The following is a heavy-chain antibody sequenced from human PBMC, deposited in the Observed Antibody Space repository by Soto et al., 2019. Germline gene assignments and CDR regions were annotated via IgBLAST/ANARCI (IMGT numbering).Heavy chain of an antibody. CDR2: ISYDGSNK. Sequence: GSLRLSCAASGFTFSSYGMHWVRQAPGKGLEWVAVISYDGSNKCYADSVKGRFTISRDNSKNTLYLQMNSLRAEDTAVYYCAKEATMVRFNYYYGMDVWGQGTTVTVSS. V-gene: IGHV3-30*18. D-gene: IGHD3-10*01. J-gene: IGHJ6*02. CDR3: AKEATMVRFNYYYGMDV. CDR1: GFTFSSYG.